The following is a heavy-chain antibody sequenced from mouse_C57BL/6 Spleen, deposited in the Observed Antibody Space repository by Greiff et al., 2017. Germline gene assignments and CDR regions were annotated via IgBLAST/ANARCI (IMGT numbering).Heavy chain of an antibody. CDR2: IWSGGST. V-gene: IGHV2-2*01. J-gene: IGHJ4*01. D-gene: IGHD2-5*01. CDR1: GFSLTSYG. CDR3: ASPAYYSNSYAMDY. Sequence: VQLKESGPGLVQPSQSLSITCTVSGFSLTSYGVHWVRQSPGKGLEWLGVIWSGGSTDYNAAFISRLSISKDNSKSQVFFKMNSLQADDTAIYYCASPAYYSNSYAMDYWGQGTSVTVSS.